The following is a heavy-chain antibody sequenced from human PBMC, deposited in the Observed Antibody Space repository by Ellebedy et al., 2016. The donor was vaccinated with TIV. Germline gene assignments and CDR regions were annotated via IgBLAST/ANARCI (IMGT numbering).Heavy chain of an antibody. J-gene: IGHJ3*01. CDR3: ARVVWQQPVSYALDV. CDR2: IYYSGST. V-gene: IGHV4-59*01. CDR1: GGSISSFY. D-gene: IGHD6-13*01. Sequence: MPSETLSLTCPVPGGSISSFYWSWIRQPPGKGLEWFGYIYYSGSTNYTPSLKSRVSISVDTSKNQFSLKLSSVNAADTAVYYCARVVWQQPVSYALDVWGQGTMVTVSS.